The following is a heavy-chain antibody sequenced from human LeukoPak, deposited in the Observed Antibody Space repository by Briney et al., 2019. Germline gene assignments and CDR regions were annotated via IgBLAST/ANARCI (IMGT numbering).Heavy chain of an antibody. V-gene: IGHV4-61*02. J-gene: IGHJ6*03. CDR1: GGSISSGSYY. Sequence: SETLSLTCTVSGGSISSGSYYWSWIRQPAGKGLEWIGRIYTSGSTNYNPSLKSRVTISVDTSKNQFSLKLSSVTAADTAVYYCARMPYYMDVWGKGTTVTVSS. D-gene: IGHD2-2*01. CDR2: IYTSGST. CDR3: ARMPYYMDV.